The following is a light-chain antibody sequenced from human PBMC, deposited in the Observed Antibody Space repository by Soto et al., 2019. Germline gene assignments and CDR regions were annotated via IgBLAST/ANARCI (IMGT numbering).Light chain of an antibody. V-gene: IGKV1-5*03. CDR2: KAS. CDR1: QSIISW. CDR3: QQYHGFPIT. Sequence: DIQMTQSPSTLSASVGDRVTITCRASQSIISWLAWYQQRPGKAPNLLIYKASSLESGVPSRFSGSGSGTEFTLTISSLQPDDSATYYCQQYHGFPITFGQGTRLDIK. J-gene: IGKJ5*01.